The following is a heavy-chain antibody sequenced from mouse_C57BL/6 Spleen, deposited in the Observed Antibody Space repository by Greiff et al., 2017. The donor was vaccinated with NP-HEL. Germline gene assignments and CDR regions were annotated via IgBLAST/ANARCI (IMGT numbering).Heavy chain of an antibody. CDR1: GFTFSSYA. V-gene: IGHV5-4*03. J-gene: IGHJ1*03. CDR2: ISDGGSYT. D-gene: IGHD2-4*01. CDR3: ARSTMITRGNFDV. Sequence: DVMLVESGGGLVKPGGSLKLSCAASGFTFSSYAMSWVRQTPEKRLEWVATISDGGSYTYYPDNVKGRFTISRDNAKNNLYMQMSHLKSEDTAMYYGARSTMITRGNFDVWGTGTTVTVSS.